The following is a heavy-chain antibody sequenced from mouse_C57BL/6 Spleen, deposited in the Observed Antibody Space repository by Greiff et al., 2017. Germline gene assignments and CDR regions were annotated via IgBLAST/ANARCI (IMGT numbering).Heavy chain of an antibody. CDR3: TRVDYGSPFDY. CDR2: ISSGGDYI. V-gene: IGHV5-9-1*02. J-gene: IGHJ2*02. CDR1: GFTFSSYA. Sequence: EVKLMESGEGLVKPGGSLKLSCAASGFTFSSYAMSWVRQTPEKRLEWVAYISSGGDYIYYADTVKGRFTISRDNARNPLYLQMSSLKSEDTAMYYCTRVDYGSPFDYWGQGTSLTVSS. D-gene: IGHD1-1*01.